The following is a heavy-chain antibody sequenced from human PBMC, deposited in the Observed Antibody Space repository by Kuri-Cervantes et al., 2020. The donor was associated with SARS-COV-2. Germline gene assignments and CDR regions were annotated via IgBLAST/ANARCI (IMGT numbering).Heavy chain of an antibody. CDR2: IYYSGST. CDR3: ARVGVATGGFWFDP. V-gene: IGHV4-39*07. D-gene: IGHD5-12*01. CDR1: GGSISSSSYY. Sequence: SETLSLTCTVSGGSISSSSYYWGWIRQPPGKGLEWIGSIYYSGSTYYNPSLKSRVTISVDTSKNQFSLKLSSVTAADTAVYYCARVGVATGGFWFDPWGQGTLVTVSS. J-gene: IGHJ5*02.